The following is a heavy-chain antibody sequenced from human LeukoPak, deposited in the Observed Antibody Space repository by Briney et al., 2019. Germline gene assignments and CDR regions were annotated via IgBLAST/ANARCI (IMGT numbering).Heavy chain of an antibody. CDR1: GYTFTSYD. CDR3: ARFEYSSSSRGYYFDY. V-gene: IGHV1-8*01. CDR2: MNPNSGNT. D-gene: IGHD6-6*01. Sequence: ASVKVSCKASGYTFTSYDINWVRQATGQGLEWMGWMNPNSGNTGYAQKFQGRVTMTRNTSISTAYMELSSLRSEDTAVYYCARFEYSSSSRGYYFDYWAREPWSPSPQ. J-gene: IGHJ4*02.